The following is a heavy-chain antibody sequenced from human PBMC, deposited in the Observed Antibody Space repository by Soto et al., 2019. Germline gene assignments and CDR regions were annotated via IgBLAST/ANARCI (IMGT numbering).Heavy chain of an antibody. J-gene: IGHJ6*03. CDR2: IRSKVFGVTT. V-gene: IGHV3-49*04. D-gene: IGHD3-3*01. Sequence: EVQLVESGGGLVQPGRSLRLSCTTSGFTFGDYAMSWVRQAPGKGLVWVGFIRSKVFGVTTEHAASVKGRLTISRDDSKSIASLQMNSLNTEYTAVYYCTNGHYDFWSDYDVGYYRDVWGHGTPVTVSS. CDR3: TNGHYDFWSDYDVGYYRDV. CDR1: GFTFGDYA.